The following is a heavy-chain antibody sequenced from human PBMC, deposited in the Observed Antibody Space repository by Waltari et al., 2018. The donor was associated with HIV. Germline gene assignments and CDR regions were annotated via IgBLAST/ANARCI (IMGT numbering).Heavy chain of an antibody. Sequence: EVQLVESGGGLVQPGGSLRLSCAASGFTFSTYWMSWVRQARGKGLEWVANIKQDGSEKYYVDAVKGRFTISRDNAKNSLYLQMNSLRAEDTAVYYCARMIVVVVAATGAFESWGQGTMVTVPS. CDR2: IKQDGSEK. CDR1: GFTFSTYW. J-gene: IGHJ3*02. CDR3: ARMIVVVVAATGAFES. V-gene: IGHV3-7*01. D-gene: IGHD2-15*01.